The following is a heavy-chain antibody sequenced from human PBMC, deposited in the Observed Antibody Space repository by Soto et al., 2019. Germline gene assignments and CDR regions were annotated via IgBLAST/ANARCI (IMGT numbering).Heavy chain of an antibody. Sequence: QVQLQESGPGLVKPSETLSLTCTVSGDSINGYYWTWIRQPAGKGLEWIGLIYTSGTTPYSPSLKSRVTMSRDTPENHLSLRLTSVTAADPAVYWCARETVGISSPCFYWGRGTLVTVVS. CDR2: IYTSGTT. D-gene: IGHD1-26*01. CDR1: GDSINGYY. V-gene: IGHV4-4*07. J-gene: IGHJ4*02. CDR3: ARETVGISSPCFY.